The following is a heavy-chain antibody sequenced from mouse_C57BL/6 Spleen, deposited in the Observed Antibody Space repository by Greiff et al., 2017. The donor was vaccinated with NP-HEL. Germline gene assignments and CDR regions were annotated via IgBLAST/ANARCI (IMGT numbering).Heavy chain of an antibody. Sequence: VKLMESGPGLVAPSQSLSITCTVSGFSLTSYGVHWVRQPPGKGLEWLVVIWSDGSTTYNSALKSRLSSSKDNSTSQVFLKMNSLQTDDTAMYYCARHSYLYAMDYWGQGTSVTVSS. D-gene: IGHD5-5*01. CDR2: IWSDGST. CDR1: GFSLTSYG. V-gene: IGHV2-6-1*01. J-gene: IGHJ4*01. CDR3: ARHSYLYAMDY.